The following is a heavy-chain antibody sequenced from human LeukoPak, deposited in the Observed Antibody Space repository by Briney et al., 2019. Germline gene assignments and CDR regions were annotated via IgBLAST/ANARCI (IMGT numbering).Heavy chain of an antibody. CDR1: GYTFTGYY. V-gene: IGHV1-2*02. CDR3: ARGVKGYCSGGSCYLLGY. D-gene: IGHD2-15*01. CDR2: INPNSGGT. J-gene: IGHJ4*02. Sequence: ASVTVSCKASGYTFTGYYMHWVRQAPGQGLEWMGWINPNSGGTNYAQKFQGRVTMTRDTSISTAYMELSRLRSDDTAVYYCARGVKGYCSGGSCYLLGYWGQGTLVTVSS.